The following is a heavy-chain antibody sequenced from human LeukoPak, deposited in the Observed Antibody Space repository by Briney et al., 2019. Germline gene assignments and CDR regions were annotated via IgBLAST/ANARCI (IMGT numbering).Heavy chain of an antibody. Sequence: GGSLRLSCAASGFTFSDYYMSWIRQAPGKGLEWVSYISSSGSTIYYADSVKGRFTLSRDNAKNSLYLQMNSLRAEDTAVYYCARDGAAAAAYFDYWGQGTLVTVSS. D-gene: IGHD6-13*01. J-gene: IGHJ4*02. CDR1: GFTFSDYY. CDR2: ISSSGSTI. V-gene: IGHV3-11*01. CDR3: ARDGAAAAAYFDY.